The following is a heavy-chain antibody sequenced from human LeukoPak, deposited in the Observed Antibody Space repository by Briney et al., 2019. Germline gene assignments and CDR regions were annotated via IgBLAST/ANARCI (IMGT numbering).Heavy chain of an antibody. CDR1: GFTFSNYG. CDR2: IRSDGTNK. CDR3: ARDLKDYFDY. Sequence: GGSLRLSCAASGFTFSNYGIHWVRQAPGKGLEWVAFIRSDGTNKYYADSVKGRFTISRDNSKNTLYLQMNSLRAEDTAVYYCARDLKDYFDYWGQGTLVTVSS. V-gene: IGHV3-30*02. J-gene: IGHJ4*02.